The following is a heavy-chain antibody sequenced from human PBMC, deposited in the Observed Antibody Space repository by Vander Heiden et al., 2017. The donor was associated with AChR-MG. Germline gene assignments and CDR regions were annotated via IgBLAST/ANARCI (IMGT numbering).Heavy chain of an antibody. J-gene: IGHJ6*03. D-gene: IGHD6-13*01. CDR3: ARDGAAAPRSDYYMDV. Sequence: EVQLVESGGGLVKPGGSLRLSCAASGFTFSSYSMNWVRQAPGKGLEWVSSISSSSSYIYYADSVKGRFTISRDNAKNSLYLQMNSLRAEDTAVYYCARDGAAAPRSDYYMDVWGKGTTVTVSS. CDR1: GFTFSSYS. V-gene: IGHV3-21*01. CDR2: ISSSSSYI.